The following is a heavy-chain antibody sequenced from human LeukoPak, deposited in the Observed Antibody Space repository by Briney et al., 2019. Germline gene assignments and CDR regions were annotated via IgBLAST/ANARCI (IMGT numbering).Heavy chain of an antibody. V-gene: IGHV1-2*02. J-gene: IGHJ4*02. CDR3: ARVLVPAGGGVVDY. Sequence: ASVKVSCKASGYTFTGHYMHWVRQAPGQGLEWMGWINSNSGGTNYAQKFQGRVTMTRDTSITTAYMELSSLRSDDTAVYYCARVLVPAGGGVVDYWGQGTLVTVSS. CDR1: GYTFTGHY. D-gene: IGHD3-16*01. CDR2: INSNSGGT.